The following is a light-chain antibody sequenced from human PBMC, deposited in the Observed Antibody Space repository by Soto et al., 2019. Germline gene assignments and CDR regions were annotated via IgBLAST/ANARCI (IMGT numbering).Light chain of an antibody. Sequence: QSALTQPASVSGSPGQSITISCTGTSSDVGSYNLVSWYQQHPGKAPKLMIYEVSKRPSGVSNRFSGSKSGNTASLTISGLKAEDEADYYCCSYAGSSIPYVFGTGTKVTVL. CDR3: CSYAGSSIPYV. CDR1: SSDVGSYNL. CDR2: EVS. J-gene: IGLJ1*01. V-gene: IGLV2-23*02.